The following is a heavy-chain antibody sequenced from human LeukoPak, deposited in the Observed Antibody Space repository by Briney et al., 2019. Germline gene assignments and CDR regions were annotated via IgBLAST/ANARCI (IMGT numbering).Heavy chain of an antibody. CDR1: GFTFSACS. D-gene: IGHD3-16*01. CDR3: ATKGGDYFDH. J-gene: IGHJ4*02. CDR2: ISYGGNTK. V-gene: IGHV3-30*03. Sequence: PGGSLRLSCAASGFTFSACSMHWVRQAPGKGLEWVAVISYGGNTKYYADSVKGRFTISRDNSKNTLYLQMNSLRAEDTAVYYCATKGGDYFDHWGQGTLVTVSS.